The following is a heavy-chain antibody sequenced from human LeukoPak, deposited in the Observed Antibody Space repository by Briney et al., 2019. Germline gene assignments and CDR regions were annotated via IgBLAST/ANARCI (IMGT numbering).Heavy chain of an antibody. CDR3: ARGPVSVAFDY. J-gene: IGHJ4*02. V-gene: IGHV4-39*01. Sequence: SETLSLTCTVSGDSISSSGYYWGWIRQPPGKGLECIGIVYYSGNTYYNPSLKSRVTISVDTSKNQFSLKLSSVTAADTAVYYCARGPVSVAFDYWGQGTLVTVSS. CDR2: VYYSGNT. D-gene: IGHD5/OR15-5a*01. CDR1: GDSISSSGYY.